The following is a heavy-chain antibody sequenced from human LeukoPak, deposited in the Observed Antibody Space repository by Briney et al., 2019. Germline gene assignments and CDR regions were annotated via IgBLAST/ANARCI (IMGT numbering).Heavy chain of an antibody. J-gene: IGHJ4*02. Sequence: SETLSLTCAVSGYSISSGYYWGWIRQPPGKGLEWIGGIYHSGSTYYNPSLKSRVTISVDTSKNQFSLKLSSVTAADTAVYYCARQSMATAVGYWGQGTLVTVSS. CDR1: GYSISSGYY. CDR2: IYHSGST. CDR3: ARQSMATAVGY. V-gene: IGHV4-38-2*01. D-gene: IGHD5-24*01.